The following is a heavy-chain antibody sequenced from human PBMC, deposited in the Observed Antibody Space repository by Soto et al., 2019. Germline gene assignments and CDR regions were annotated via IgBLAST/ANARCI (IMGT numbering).Heavy chain of an antibody. Sequence: ASVKVSCKASGYIFSDYYIHWVRQAPGQGLEWMGWIDPRDGGTKYAQKFQDRLTMTTDTSTSTAFLELRRLRLDDTAVFFCARVLYRNVIHAWGQGTLVTVSS. CDR2: IDPRDGGT. V-gene: IGHV1-2*02. J-gene: IGHJ4*02. D-gene: IGHD5-18*01. CDR3: ARVLYRNVIHA. CDR1: GYIFSDYY.